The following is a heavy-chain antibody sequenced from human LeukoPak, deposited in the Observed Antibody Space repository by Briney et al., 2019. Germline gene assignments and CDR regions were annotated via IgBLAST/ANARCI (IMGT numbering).Heavy chain of an antibody. Sequence: SETLSLTCTVSGGSISSFYWNWIRQPPGKGLESIGYIYHSESTNYNPSLKGRVTISADTSKNQFSLKLSSVTAADTAVYYCARGTSYSGATFLYWGQGTLVTVSS. CDR1: GGSISSFY. CDR2: IYHSEST. J-gene: IGHJ4*02. D-gene: IGHD1-26*01. V-gene: IGHV4-59*01. CDR3: ARGTSYSGATFLY.